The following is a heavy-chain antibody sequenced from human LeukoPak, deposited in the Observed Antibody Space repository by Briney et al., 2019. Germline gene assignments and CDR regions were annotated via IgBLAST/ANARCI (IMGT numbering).Heavy chain of an antibody. Sequence: SETLSLTCTVSGDSISSYFWSWIRRPPGKGLEWIGYVDYSGNTNYNPSLKSRVTISVDTSKNQFSLKLSSVTAADTAVYYCARGEEYSGDDVSWFDPWGQGTLVTVSS. CDR3: ARGEEYSGDDVSWFDP. J-gene: IGHJ5*02. V-gene: IGHV4-59*12. CDR1: GDSISSYF. CDR2: VDYSGNT. D-gene: IGHD5-12*01.